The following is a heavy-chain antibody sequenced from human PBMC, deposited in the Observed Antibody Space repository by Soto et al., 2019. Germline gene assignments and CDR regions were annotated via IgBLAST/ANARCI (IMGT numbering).Heavy chain of an antibody. CDR2: INHSGSA. J-gene: IGHJ6*02. D-gene: IGHD3-3*01. Sequence: PSETLSLTCAVYGGSLSGYYWSWIRQSPGKGLEWIGQINHSGSANYHPSIKSRVTISVHTSGNEFSLELSSVTAADTAVYYCAILLRSTYGMDVWGQGTTVTVSS. CDR3: AILLRSTYGMDV. CDR1: GGSLSGYY. V-gene: IGHV4-34*01.